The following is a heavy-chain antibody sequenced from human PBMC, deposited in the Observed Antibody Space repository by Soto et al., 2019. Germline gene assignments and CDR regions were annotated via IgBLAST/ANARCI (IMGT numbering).Heavy chain of an antibody. D-gene: IGHD2-2*01. CDR3: ARDYGLYCSSTSCPPSVDY. Sequence: GASVKVSCKASGYTFTSSDMHWVRQAPGQGLEWMGWISANDGSTNYAQKLQGRVTMTTDTSTSTAYMELRSLRSDDTAVYYCARDYGLYCSSTSCPPSVDYWGQGTLVTVSS. J-gene: IGHJ4*02. V-gene: IGHV1-18*04. CDR2: ISANDGST. CDR1: GYTFTSSD.